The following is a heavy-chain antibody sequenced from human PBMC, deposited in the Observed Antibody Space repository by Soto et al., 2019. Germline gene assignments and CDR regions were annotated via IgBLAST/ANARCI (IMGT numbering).Heavy chain of an antibody. CDR3: AHVVRFLEWSHYFYYMDV. CDR2: IYYSGST. Sequence: SETLSLTCTVSGGSISSSSYYWGWIRQPPGKGLEWIGSIYYSGSTYYNQSLKSRVTISVDTSKNQFSLKLSSVTAADTAVYYCAHVVRFLEWSHYFYYMDVWGKGTTVTVSS. D-gene: IGHD3-3*01. CDR1: GGSISSSSYY. V-gene: IGHV4-39*01. J-gene: IGHJ6*03.